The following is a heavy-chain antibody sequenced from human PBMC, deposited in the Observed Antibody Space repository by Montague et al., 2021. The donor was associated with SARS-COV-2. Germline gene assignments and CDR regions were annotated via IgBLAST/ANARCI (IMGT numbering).Heavy chain of an antibody. V-gene: IGHV4-39*01. Sequence: SETLSLTCSVSGDSIGSSHTYWGWIRQPPGKGLEWIGCVAYSGSTYYNPSLQRRVTISVDTSKSQFSLRLNSVTAADTAVYYCARSRLYYDLLTGFSESYYFDYWGQGTLATVSS. D-gene: IGHD3-9*01. CDR2: VAYSGST. CDR1: GDSIGSSHTY. CDR3: ARSRLYYDLLTGFSESYYFDY. J-gene: IGHJ4*02.